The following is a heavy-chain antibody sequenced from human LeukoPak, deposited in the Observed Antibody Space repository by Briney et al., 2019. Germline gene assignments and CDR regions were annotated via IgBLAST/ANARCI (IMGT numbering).Heavy chain of an antibody. CDR2: ISGSGGST. D-gene: IGHD2-15*01. J-gene: IGHJ1*01. V-gene: IGHV3-23*01. CDR3: AKDTDVVVPEYFQY. Sequence: GGSLRLSCAASGFTFTSYAMNWVRQAPGKGLGWVSAISGSGGSTYYADSVKGRFTVSRDNSENTLFLQMNSLRAEDTAIYYCAKDTDVVVPEYFQYWGQGTLVTVSS. CDR1: GFTFTSYA.